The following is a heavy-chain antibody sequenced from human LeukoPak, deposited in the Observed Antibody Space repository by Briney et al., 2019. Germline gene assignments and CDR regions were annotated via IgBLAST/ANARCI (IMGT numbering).Heavy chain of an antibody. J-gene: IGHJ4*02. V-gene: IGHV3-23*01. CDR3: AKGQELDDGVFDS. D-gene: IGHD1-1*01. CDR1: GFTFSNYG. CDR2: IRGNGDRT. Sequence: AGGSLRLSCAASGFTFSNYGMHWVRQAPGKGLEWVSTIRGNGDRTHYADSVKGRFTISRDNSKNTLYLQMNSLRGEDSAIYYCAKGQELDDGVFDSWGQGTLVTVSS.